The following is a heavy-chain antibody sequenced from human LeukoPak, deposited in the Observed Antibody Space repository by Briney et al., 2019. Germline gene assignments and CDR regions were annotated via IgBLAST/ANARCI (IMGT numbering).Heavy chain of an antibody. CDR3: ARVAHYDFWGGDDY. CDR1: GFTFSSYS. Sequence: GGSLRLSCAASGFTFSSYSMNWVRQAPGKGLEWVSSISSSSSYIYYADSVKGRFTISRDNAKNSLYLQMNSLRAEDTAVYYCARVAHYDFWGGDDYWGQGTLVTVSS. D-gene: IGHD3-3*01. V-gene: IGHV3-21*01. J-gene: IGHJ4*02. CDR2: ISSSSSYI.